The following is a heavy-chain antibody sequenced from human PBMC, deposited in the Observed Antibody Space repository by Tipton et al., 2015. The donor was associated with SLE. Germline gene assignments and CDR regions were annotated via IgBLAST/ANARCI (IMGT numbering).Heavy chain of an antibody. CDR2: IYTSGST. CDR1: GGSISSSSYY. J-gene: IGHJ4*02. D-gene: IGHD4-23*01. CDR3: ASGLRWFDY. Sequence: TLSLTCTVSGGSISSSSYYWGWIRQPPGKGLEWIGSIYTSGSTNYNPSLKSRVTISVDTSKNQFSLKLSSVTAADTAVYYCASGLRWFDYWGQGTLVTVSS. V-gene: IGHV4-39*07.